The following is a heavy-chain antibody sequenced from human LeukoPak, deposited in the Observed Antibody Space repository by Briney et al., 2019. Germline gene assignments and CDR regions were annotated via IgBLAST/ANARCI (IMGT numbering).Heavy chain of an antibody. CDR1: RGSISSDY. CDR2: IYYSGST. J-gene: IGHJ4*02. V-gene: IGHV4-59*01. CDR3: ARGQAGATTLFDY. Sequence: SSETLSLTCTVSRGSISSDYWNWIRQPPGKGLEWIGYIYYSGSTNYNPSLKSRVTISVDTSKNQFSLNLRSVTAADTAVYYCARGQAGATTLFDYWDQGTLVTVSS. D-gene: IGHD1-26*01.